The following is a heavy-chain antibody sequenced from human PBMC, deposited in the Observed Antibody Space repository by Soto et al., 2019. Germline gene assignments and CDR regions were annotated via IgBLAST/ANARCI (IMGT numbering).Heavy chain of an antibody. J-gene: IGHJ4*02. D-gene: IGHD5-18*01. CDR2: IYPGDSDT. Sequence: PGESLKISCKGSGYSFTSYWIGWVRQMPGKGLEWMGIIYPGDSDTRYSPSFQGQVTISADKSISTAYLQWSSLKASDTAMYYCARHEDTAMVDLGIVVDYWGQGTLVTVSS. CDR3: ARHEDTAMVDLGIVVDY. CDR1: GYSFTSYW. V-gene: IGHV5-51*01.